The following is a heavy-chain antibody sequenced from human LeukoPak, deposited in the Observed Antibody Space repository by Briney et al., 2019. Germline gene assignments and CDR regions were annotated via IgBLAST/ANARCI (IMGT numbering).Heavy chain of an antibody. Sequence: ASVKVSCKASGYSLTTYGITWVRQAPGPGLEWMGWITTYNGNTNYARKLQGRVTMTTDTSTNTAYMELGSLRPDDTAVYYCARLIEYRTSSRVFDIWGQGTMVTVSS. J-gene: IGHJ3*02. V-gene: IGHV1-18*01. D-gene: IGHD6-6*01. CDR2: ITTYNGNT. CDR3: ARLIEYRTSSRVFDI. CDR1: GYSLTTYG.